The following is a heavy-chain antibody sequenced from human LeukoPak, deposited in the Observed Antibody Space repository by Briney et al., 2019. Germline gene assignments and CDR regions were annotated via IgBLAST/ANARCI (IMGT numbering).Heavy chain of an antibody. Sequence: GGSLRLSCAASGFTFSSYAMSWVRQAPGKGLEWVSAISGSGDSTYYGDSVKGRFTISRDNSKNTLYLQMNSLRAEDTAVYYCARTRPLDSSSWSHGDYWGQGTLVTVSS. CDR2: ISGSGDST. D-gene: IGHD6-13*01. V-gene: IGHV3-23*01. J-gene: IGHJ4*02. CDR1: GFTFSSYA. CDR3: ARTRPLDSSSWSHGDY.